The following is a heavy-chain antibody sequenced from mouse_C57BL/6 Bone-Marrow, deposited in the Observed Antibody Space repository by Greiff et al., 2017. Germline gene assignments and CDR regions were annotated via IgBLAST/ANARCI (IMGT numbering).Heavy chain of an antibody. D-gene: IGHD1-1*01. CDR3: ARFGSSSDY. CDR1: GYTFTSYW. V-gene: IGHV1-69*01. CDR2: IDPSDSYT. Sequence: QVQLQQPGAELVMPGASVKLSCKASGYTFTSYWMHWVKQRPGQGLEWIGEIDPSDSYTNYNQKLKGKSTLTVDKSSSTAYMQLSSLTSEDAAVYYCARFGSSSDYWGQGTTLTVSS. J-gene: IGHJ2*01.